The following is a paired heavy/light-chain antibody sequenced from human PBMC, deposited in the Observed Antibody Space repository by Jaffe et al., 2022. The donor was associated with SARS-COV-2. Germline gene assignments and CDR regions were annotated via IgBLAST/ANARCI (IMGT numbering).Light chain of an antibody. CDR3: QQLISYPIT. CDR2: AAS. CDR1: QGVGTF. V-gene: IGKV1-9*01. J-gene: IGKJ5*01. Sequence: DIQLAQSPSFLSASVGDRVTITCRASQGVGTFLSWYRQKPGKAPEVLIHAASTLQGGVPSRFSGSGSGTEFTLTISSLQPEDFATYYCQQLISYPITFGQGTRLEIK.
Heavy chain of an antibody. D-gene: IGHD2-15*01. CDR2: IDNGGARI. Sequence: EVEVLESGGNLVQPGGSLRLSCVVSGFTFSNHAMTWVRQAPGKRLEWVSTIDNGGARIYYADSVTGRFTISRDDSKSTLYLQMNSLRAEDTAIYYCATHCILSTCNSRFFHSWGQGTLVTVSS. J-gene: IGHJ4*02. CDR1: GFTFSNHA. CDR3: ATHCILSTCNSRFFHS. V-gene: IGHV3-23*01.